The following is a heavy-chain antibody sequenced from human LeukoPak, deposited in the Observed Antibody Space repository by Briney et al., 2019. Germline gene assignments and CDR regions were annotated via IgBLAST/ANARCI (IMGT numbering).Heavy chain of an antibody. V-gene: IGHV4-4*07. D-gene: IGHD3-22*01. Sequence: PSETLSLTCTVSGGSITSYFWSWIRQPAGKGLEWIGRIYTSGGTNYNPSLKSRVTMSVDTSKNQFSLKLSSVTAADTAVYYCARVRLFGSGHRYFDYWGQGTLVTVSS. CDR2: IYTSGGT. CDR3: ARVRLFGSGHRYFDY. CDR1: GGSITSYF. J-gene: IGHJ4*02.